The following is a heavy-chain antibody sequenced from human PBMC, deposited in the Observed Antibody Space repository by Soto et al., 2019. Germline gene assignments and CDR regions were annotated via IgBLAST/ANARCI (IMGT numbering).Heavy chain of an antibody. V-gene: IGHV1-18*01. Sequence: VKVCCKASGYTFTSYGISWVRQAPGQGLEWMGWISAYNGNTNYAQKLQGRVTMTTDTSTSTAYMELRSLRSDDTAVYYCAREKGPQQLVFYYYYGMDVWGQGTTVTVSS. CDR2: ISAYNGNT. CDR1: GYTFTSYG. CDR3: AREKGPQQLVFYYYYGMDV. D-gene: IGHD6-13*01. J-gene: IGHJ6*02.